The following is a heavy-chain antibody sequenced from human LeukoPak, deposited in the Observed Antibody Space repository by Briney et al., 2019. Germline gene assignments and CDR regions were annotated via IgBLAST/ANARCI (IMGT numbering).Heavy chain of an antibody. J-gene: IGHJ6*03. CDR3: ARSPSGYCTSTSCYSNYSHYHMDV. V-gene: IGHV3-30-3*01. CDR2: ISYDGSNK. CDR1: GFTFSAYT. D-gene: IGHD2-2*02. Sequence: GSLRLSCSASGFTFSAYTMHWVRQAPGKGLEWVAVISYDGSNKYYADSVKGRFTISRDNSKNTLYLQMNSLTVEDTAVYYCARSPSGYCTSTSCYSNYSHYHMDVWGKGTTVTVSS.